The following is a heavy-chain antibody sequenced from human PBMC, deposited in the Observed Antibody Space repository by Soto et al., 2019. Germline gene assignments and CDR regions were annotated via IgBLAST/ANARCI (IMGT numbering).Heavy chain of an antibody. Sequence: EAQTTSFKRSGYRFSVYWIGWVRQVPGKGLEWMGIIYPSDSDTRSSPSFQGQVTLSVDESISTAYLQWDSLKASDSAIYYCARYPLGYFDWVLSYNDVWFDPWGQGTLVNVSS. V-gene: IGHV5-51*01. J-gene: IGHJ5*02. CDR1: GYRFSVYW. D-gene: IGHD3-9*01. CDR2: IYPSDSDT. CDR3: ARYPLGYFDWVLSYNDVWFDP.